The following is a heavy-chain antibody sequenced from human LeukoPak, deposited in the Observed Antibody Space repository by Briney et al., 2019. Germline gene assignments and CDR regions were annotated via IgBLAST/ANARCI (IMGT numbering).Heavy chain of an antibody. D-gene: IGHD3-10*01. Sequence: GGSLRLSCTASGFTFGDYAMSWVRQAPGKGLEWVGFIRSKAYGGTTEYAASVKGRSTISRDDSNSIAYLQMNSLKTEDTAVYYCTRGSMVRGVIIPFDPWGQGTLVTVSS. CDR1: GFTFGDYA. V-gene: IGHV3-49*04. CDR2: IRSKAYGGTT. J-gene: IGHJ5*02. CDR3: TRGSMVRGVIIPFDP.